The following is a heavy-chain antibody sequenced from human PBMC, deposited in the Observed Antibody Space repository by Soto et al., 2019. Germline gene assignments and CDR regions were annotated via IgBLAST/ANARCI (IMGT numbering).Heavy chain of an antibody. J-gene: IGHJ5*02. CDR1: GFTFSSYA. Sequence: LRLSCAASGFTFSSYAMSWVRQAPGKGLEWVSAISGSGGSTYYADSVKGRFTISRDNSKNTLYLQMNSLRAEDTAVYYCAKGPLRARQSWCDPWGQGTLVTVAS. D-gene: IGHD6-6*01. CDR3: AKGPLRARQSWCDP. CDR2: ISGSGGST. V-gene: IGHV3-23*01.